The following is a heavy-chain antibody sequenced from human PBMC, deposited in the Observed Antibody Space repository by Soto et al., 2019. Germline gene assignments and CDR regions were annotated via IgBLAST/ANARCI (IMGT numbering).Heavy chain of an antibody. D-gene: IGHD6-13*01. Sequence: QPWGSLRLSCAASGFAFSTFAISCCRHSPLKGLEWVSAISGSGGSTYYADSVKGRFTISRDISKNTLYLQMNSLRAEDTALYYCAKSYSSNWYDYFDYWGQGTLVTVSS. V-gene: IGHV3-23*01. J-gene: IGHJ4*02. CDR2: ISGSGGST. CDR3: AKSYSSNWYDYFDY. CDR1: GFAFSTFA.